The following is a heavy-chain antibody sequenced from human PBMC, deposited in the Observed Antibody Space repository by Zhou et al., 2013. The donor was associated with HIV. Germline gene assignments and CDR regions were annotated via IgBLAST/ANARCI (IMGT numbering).Heavy chain of an antibody. CDR2: INPFGGST. J-gene: IGHJ3*01. CDR1: GYTFTNYY. V-gene: IGHV1-46*01. CDR3: ARGRGHRSGYYDG. D-gene: IGHD3-16*01. Sequence: QVQLVQSGAEVQKPGASVKVSCKASGYTFTNYYLHWVRQAPGQGLERMGIINPFGGSTSYAQKFQGRVTMTRDTSTSTVYMDLSSLRFEDTAVYYCARGRGHRSGYYDGWGQGTMVTVSS.